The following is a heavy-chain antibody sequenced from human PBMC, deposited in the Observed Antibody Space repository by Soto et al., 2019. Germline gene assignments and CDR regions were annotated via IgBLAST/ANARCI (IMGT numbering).Heavy chain of an antibody. D-gene: IGHD3-3*01. Sequence: SETLSLTCTVSGGSISSYYWSWIRQPPGKGLEWIGYIYYSGSTNYNPSLKSRVTISVDTSKNQFSLKLSSVTAADTAVYYCARVDYDFWSGYPPHYMDVWGKGTTVTVSS. CDR3: ARVDYDFWSGYPPHYMDV. CDR2: IYYSGST. CDR1: GGSISSYY. J-gene: IGHJ6*03. V-gene: IGHV4-59*01.